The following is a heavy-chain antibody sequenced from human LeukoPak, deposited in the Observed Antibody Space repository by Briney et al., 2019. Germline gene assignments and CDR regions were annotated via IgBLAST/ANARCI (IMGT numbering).Heavy chain of an antibody. CDR3: AKDVQERVPAAYFDP. CDR1: GFTFDDYA. J-gene: IGHJ5*02. CDR2: ISGSGGST. Sequence: GGSLRLSCAASGFTFDDYAMSWVRQAPGKGLEWVSAISGSGGSTYYADSVKGRFTISRDNSKNTLYLQMNSLRAEDTAVYYCAKDVQERVPAAYFDPWGQGTLVTVSS. D-gene: IGHD2-2*01. V-gene: IGHV3-23*01.